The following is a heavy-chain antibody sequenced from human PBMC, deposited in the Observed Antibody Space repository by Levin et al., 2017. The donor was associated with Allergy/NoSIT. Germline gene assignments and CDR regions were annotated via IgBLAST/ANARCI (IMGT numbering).Heavy chain of an antibody. CDR3: ARGGYSYGHEPPFDY. CDR2: IIPIFGTA. CDR1: GGTFSSYA. J-gene: IGHJ4*02. Sequence: ASVKVSCKASGGTFSSYAISWVRQAPGQGLEWMGGIIPIFGTANYAQKFQGRVTITADESTSTAYMELSSLRSEDTAVYYCARGGYSYGHEPPFDYWGQGTLVTVSS. D-gene: IGHD5-18*01. V-gene: IGHV1-69*13.